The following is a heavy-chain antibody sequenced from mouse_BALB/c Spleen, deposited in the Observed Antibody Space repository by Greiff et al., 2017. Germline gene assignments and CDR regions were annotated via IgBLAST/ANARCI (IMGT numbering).Heavy chain of an antibody. V-gene: IGHV1-9*01. CDR2: ILPGSGST. D-gene: IGHD2-4*01. CDR1: GYTFSSYW. Sequence: VQLQESGPELVKPGASVKISCKATGYTFSSYWIEWVKQRPGHGLEWIGEILPGSGSTNYNEKFKGKATFTADTSSNTAYMQLSSLTSEDSAVYYCARFTMITTGYAMDYWGQGTSVTVSS. CDR3: ARFTMITTGYAMDY. J-gene: IGHJ4*01.